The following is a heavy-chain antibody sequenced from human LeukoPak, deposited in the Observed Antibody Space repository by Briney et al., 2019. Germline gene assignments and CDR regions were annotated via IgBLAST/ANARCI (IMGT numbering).Heavy chain of an antibody. CDR3: STEPRSLLY. Sequence: GRSLRLSCAASGFTFDDYAMHWVRQAPGKGREWVSGISWNSGSIGYADSVKGRFTISRDNAKNSLYLQMNSLRPEDTALYYCSTEPRSLLYWGHGTLVTVSS. D-gene: IGHD4-17*01. CDR2: ISWNSGSI. V-gene: IGHV3-9*01. J-gene: IGHJ4*01. CDR1: GFTFDDYA.